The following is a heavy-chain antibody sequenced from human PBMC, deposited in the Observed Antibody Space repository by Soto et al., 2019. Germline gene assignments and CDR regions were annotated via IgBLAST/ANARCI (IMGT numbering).Heavy chain of an antibody. CDR2: FIPIFGTA. D-gene: IGHD5-12*01. V-gene: IGHV1-69*06. Sequence: QVQLVQSGAEVKKPGSSVKVSCKASGGTFSSYAISWVRQAPGQGLEWMGGFIPIFGTANYAQKFHGRVTITADKSTSTGYMELCSLRSEDTAVYYCAMREFPEMATTLIDSWGQGTLVTVSS. CDR3: AMREFPEMATTLIDS. CDR1: GGTFSSYA. J-gene: IGHJ4*02.